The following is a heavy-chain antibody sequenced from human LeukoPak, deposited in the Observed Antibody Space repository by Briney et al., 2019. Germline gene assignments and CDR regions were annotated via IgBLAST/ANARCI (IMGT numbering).Heavy chain of an antibody. Sequence: SVKVSCKASGFTFTSSAMQWVRQARGQRLEWIGWIVVGSGNTNYAQKFQERVTITRDMSTSTAYMELSSLRSEDTAVYYCARAIFSMGGDNNVCFDYWGQGTLVTVSS. CDR2: IVVGSGNT. J-gene: IGHJ4*02. V-gene: IGHV1-58*02. CDR3: ARAIFSMGGDNNVCFDY. CDR1: GFTFTSSA. D-gene: IGHD2-21*02.